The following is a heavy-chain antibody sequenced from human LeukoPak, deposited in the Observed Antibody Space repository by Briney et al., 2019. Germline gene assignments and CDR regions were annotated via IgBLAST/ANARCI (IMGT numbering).Heavy chain of an antibody. V-gene: IGHV3-33*06. CDR2: IWYDGSNK. J-gene: IGHJ4*02. Sequence: VGSLRLSCAASGFTFSSYGMHWVRQAPGKGLEWVAVIWYDGSNKYYADSVKGRFTISRDNSKNTLYLHMNSLRAEDTAVYYCAKDREEGSGDTHAFDYWGQGTLVTVSS. CDR3: AKDREEGSGDTHAFDY. CDR1: GFTFSSYG. D-gene: IGHD2-21*02.